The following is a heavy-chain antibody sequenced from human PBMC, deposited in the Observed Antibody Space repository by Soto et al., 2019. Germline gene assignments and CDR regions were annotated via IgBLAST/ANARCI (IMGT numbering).Heavy chain of an antibody. V-gene: IGHV1-46*01. D-gene: IGHD3-22*01. CDR2: INPSGGST. CDR1: GYTFTSYY. CDR3: ARGGIFDSSGYYYFSAFDI. J-gene: IGHJ3*02. Sequence: ASVKVSCKAPGYTFTSYYMHWVRQAPGQGLEWMGIINPSGGSTSYAQKFQGRVTITRDTSASTAYMELSSLRSEDTAVYYCARGGIFDSSGYYYFSAFDIWGQGTMVTVSS.